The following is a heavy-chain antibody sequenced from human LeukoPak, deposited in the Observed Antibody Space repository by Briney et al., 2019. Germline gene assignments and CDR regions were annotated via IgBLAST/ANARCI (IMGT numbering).Heavy chain of an antibody. CDR3: ATRGYSSGWYQYYFDY. J-gene: IGHJ4*02. V-gene: IGHV3-23*01. CDR1: GFTFSSHA. CDR2: ISSNGGST. D-gene: IGHD6-19*01. Sequence: GGSLRLSCAASGFTFSSHAMSWVRQAPGKGLEWVSGISSNGGSTDYADSVKGRFTISRDNSKNTLYLQMNSLRAEDAAVYYCATRGYSSGWYQYYFDYWGQGTLVTVST.